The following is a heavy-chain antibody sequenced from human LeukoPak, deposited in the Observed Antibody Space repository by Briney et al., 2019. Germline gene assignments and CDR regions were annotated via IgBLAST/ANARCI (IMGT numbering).Heavy chain of an antibody. CDR2: IYPSGTT. J-gene: IGHJ4*02. CDR1: GGSISGYY. D-gene: IGHD1-26*01. V-gene: IGHV4-4*07. Sequence: SETLSLTCTISGGSISGYYWSWIRQPAGKGLEWIGRIYPSGTTHCNPSLKSRVTIPSDSSKSQFSLNLNSVTAADTAVYFCARTSATGATYFDYWGQGTLVTVSS. CDR3: ARTSATGATYFDY.